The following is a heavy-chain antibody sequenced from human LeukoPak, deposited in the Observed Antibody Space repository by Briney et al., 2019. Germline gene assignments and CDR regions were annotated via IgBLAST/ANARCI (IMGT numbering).Heavy chain of an antibody. CDR1: GYTFTSYG. V-gene: IGHV1-18*01. CDR2: ISAYNGNT. Sequence: GASVKVSCKASGYTFTSYGISWVRQAPGQGLEWMGWISAYNGNTNYAQKLQGRVTMTTDTSTSTAYMELRSLRSDDTAVYYCAREPTVTPAPAGDAFDIWGQGTMVTVSS. J-gene: IGHJ3*02. D-gene: IGHD4-17*01. CDR3: AREPTVTPAPAGDAFDI.